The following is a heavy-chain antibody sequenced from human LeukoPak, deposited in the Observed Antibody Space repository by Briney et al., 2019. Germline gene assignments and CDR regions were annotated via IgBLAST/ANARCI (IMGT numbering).Heavy chain of an antibody. V-gene: IGHV3-30*03. Sequence: GGSLRLSCAASGFTFSSYGMHWVRQAPGKGLEWVAVISYDGSNKYYADSVKGRFTISGDNSKNTLYLQMNSLRAEDTALYYCARATHYYESSGYDYWGQGTLVTVSS. CDR2: ISYDGSNK. J-gene: IGHJ4*02. CDR3: ARATHYYESSGYDY. CDR1: GFTFSSYG. D-gene: IGHD3-22*01.